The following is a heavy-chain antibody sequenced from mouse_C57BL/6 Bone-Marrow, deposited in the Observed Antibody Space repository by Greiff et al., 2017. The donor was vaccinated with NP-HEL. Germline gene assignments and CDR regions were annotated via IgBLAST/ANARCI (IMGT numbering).Heavy chain of an antibody. CDR2: IYPGSGST. CDR1: GYTFTSYW. J-gene: IGHJ2*01. D-gene: IGHD3-3*01. V-gene: IGHV1-55*01. Sequence: QVQLKQPGAELVKPGASVKMSCKASGYTFTSYWITWVKQRPGQGLEWIGDIYPGSGSTNYNEKFKSKATLTVDTSSSTAYIQLSSLTSEDSAVYYCARGGLGLYYFDYWGQGTTLTVSS. CDR3: ARGGLGLYYFDY.